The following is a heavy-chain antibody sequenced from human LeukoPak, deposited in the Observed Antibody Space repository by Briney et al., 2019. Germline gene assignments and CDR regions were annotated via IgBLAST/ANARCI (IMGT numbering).Heavy chain of an antibody. Sequence: GGSLRLSCAASGFSLSIYDMVWVRQAPGKGLEWIASTRLSSSNIDYADSVKGRFTISRDNGENSVYLQMNSLRAEDTAVYFCARERSYCSGATCSLDLWGQGTLVTVSS. CDR3: ARERSYCSGATCSLDL. CDR1: GFSLSIYD. J-gene: IGHJ5*02. V-gene: IGHV3-21*01. CDR2: TRLSSSNI. D-gene: IGHD2-15*01.